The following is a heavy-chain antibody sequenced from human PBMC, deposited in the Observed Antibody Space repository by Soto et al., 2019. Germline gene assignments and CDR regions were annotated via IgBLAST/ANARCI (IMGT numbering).Heavy chain of an antibody. CDR1: GFTFSSYA. J-gene: IGHJ3*02. Sequence: EVQLVESGGGLVQPGGSLRLSCAASGFTFSSYAMHWVRQAPGKGLEYVSTISRNGGSTYYANSVKGRFTISRDNSKNTLFLQMGSLRAEDMAVYYCARVPEGYAFDIWGQGTMVTVSS. CDR2: ISRNGGST. CDR3: ARVPEGYAFDI. V-gene: IGHV3-64*01.